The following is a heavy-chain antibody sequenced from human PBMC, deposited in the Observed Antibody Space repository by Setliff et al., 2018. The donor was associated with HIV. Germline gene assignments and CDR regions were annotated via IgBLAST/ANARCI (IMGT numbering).Heavy chain of an antibody. Sequence: SETLSLTCAVSGVSITSHYWSWIRQPPGKGLEWIGFIYYSVNNNYNPSLKSRVSISVDTSKNQFSLKLTSVTAADTAVYYCARDPADIRTFDYWGQGTLVTVSS. D-gene: IGHD3-9*01. V-gene: IGHV4-59*11. J-gene: IGHJ4*02. CDR3: ARDPADIRTFDY. CDR2: IYYSVNN. CDR1: GVSITSHY.